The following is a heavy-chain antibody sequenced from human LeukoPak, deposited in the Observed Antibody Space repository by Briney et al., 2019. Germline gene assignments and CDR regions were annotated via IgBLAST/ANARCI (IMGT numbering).Heavy chain of an antibody. J-gene: IGHJ4*02. Sequence: SETLSLTCAVSGYSISSGYYWGWSRRPPGKGREWIGSIYHSGSTYYNPSLKSRVTISVDTSKNQFSLKLSSVTAADTAVYYCARAGVVVTAIPQYWGQGTLVTVSS. D-gene: IGHD2-21*02. CDR2: IYHSGST. V-gene: IGHV4-38-2*01. CDR1: GYSISSGYY. CDR3: ARAGVVVTAIPQY.